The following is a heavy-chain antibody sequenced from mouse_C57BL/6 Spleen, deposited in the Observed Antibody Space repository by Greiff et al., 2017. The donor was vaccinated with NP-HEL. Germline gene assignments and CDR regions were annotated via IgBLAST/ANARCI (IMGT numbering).Heavy chain of an antibody. J-gene: IGHJ4*01. CDR3: ARDDYEDYAMDY. CDR1: GFTFSSYA. CDR2: ISDGGSYT. V-gene: IGHV5-4*01. D-gene: IGHD2-4*01. Sequence: EVMLVESGGGLVKPGGSLKLSCAASGFTFSSYAMSWVRQTPEKRLEWVATISDGGSYTYYPDNVKGRFTISRDNAKNNLYLQMSHLKSEDTAMYYCARDDYEDYAMDYLGQGTSVTVSS.